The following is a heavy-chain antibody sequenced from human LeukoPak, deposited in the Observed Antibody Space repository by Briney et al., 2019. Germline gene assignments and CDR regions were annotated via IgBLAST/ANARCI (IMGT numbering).Heavy chain of an antibody. V-gene: IGHV4-59*01. CDR1: GGSISSYY. D-gene: IGHD6-13*01. Sequence: SETLSLTCTVSGGSISSYYWSWIRQPPGKGLEWIGYIYYSGSTNYNPSLKSRVTISVDTSKNQFSLKLSSVTAADTAVYYCARAKTYSGSWYFDYWGQGTLVTVSS. CDR3: ARAKTYSGSWYFDY. J-gene: IGHJ4*02. CDR2: IYYSGST.